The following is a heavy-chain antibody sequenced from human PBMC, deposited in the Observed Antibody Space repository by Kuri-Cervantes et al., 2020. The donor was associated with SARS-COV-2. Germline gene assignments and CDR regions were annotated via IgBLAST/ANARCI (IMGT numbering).Heavy chain of an antibody. CDR1: GFTFGSYG. Sequence: GESLKISCAASGFTFGSYGMHWVRQAPGKGLEWVAVISYDGSNKYYADSVKGRFTISRDNSKNTLYLQMNSLRAEDTAVYYCARDRGTDFWSGTYYYYAMDVWGQGTTVTVSS. D-gene: IGHD3-3*01. V-gene: IGHV3-30*03. CDR3: ARDRGTDFWSGTYYYYAMDV. CDR2: ISYDGSNK. J-gene: IGHJ6*02.